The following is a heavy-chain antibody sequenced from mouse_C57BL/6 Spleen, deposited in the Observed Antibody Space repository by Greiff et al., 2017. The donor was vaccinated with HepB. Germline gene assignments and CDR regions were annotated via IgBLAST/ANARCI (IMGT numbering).Heavy chain of an antibody. D-gene: IGHD2-4*01. J-gene: IGHJ3*01. V-gene: IGHV5-17*01. CDR1: GFTFSDYG. Sequence: EVQRVESGGGLVKPGGSLKLSCAASGFTFSDYGMHWVRQAPEKGLEWVAYISSGSSTIYYADTVKGRFTISRDNAKNTLFLQMTSLRSEDTAMYYCARGDYDVWFAYWGQGTLVTVSA. CDR3: ARGDYDVWFAY. CDR2: ISSGSSTI.